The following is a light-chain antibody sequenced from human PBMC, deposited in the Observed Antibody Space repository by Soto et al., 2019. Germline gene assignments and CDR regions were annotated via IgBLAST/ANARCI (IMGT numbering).Light chain of an antibody. V-gene: IGKV1-33*01. CDR1: QDVKNY. CDR2: DAS. Sequence: DIQMTQSPSSLSASVGDRVTITCQASQDVKNYLNWYQQKPGKAPKLLIYDASNLERGVPSRFSGSGTGTEYTLKISRVEAEDVGVYYCMQALQKPSIFGQGTKVDIK. J-gene: IGKJ1*01. CDR3: MQALQKPSI.